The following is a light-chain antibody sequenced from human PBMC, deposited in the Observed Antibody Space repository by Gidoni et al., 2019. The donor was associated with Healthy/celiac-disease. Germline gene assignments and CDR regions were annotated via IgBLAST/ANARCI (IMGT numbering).Light chain of an antibody. CDR1: QSISSY. CDR2: AAS. Sequence: DIQLTQSPSSLSASVGDRVTITCRESQSISSYLNWYQQKPGKAPKLLIYAASSLQSGVPSRLSGSGSGTDCTLTISSLQPEDFATYYCQQSYSTLLYTFGQGTKLEIK. CDR3: QQSYSTLLYT. J-gene: IGKJ2*01. V-gene: IGKV1-39*01.